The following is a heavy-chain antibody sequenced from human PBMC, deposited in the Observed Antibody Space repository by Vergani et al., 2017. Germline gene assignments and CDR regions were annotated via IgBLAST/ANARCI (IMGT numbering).Heavy chain of an antibody. J-gene: IGHJ4*02. D-gene: IGHD5-18*01. V-gene: IGHV3-74*01. CDR1: GFTFSRYW. CDR3: AKETLLRWLNSVATEHFDY. Sequence: EVQLVESGGGLVQPGGSLRLSCAASGFTFSRYWMHGVRQAPGTGRVWVARINSDGSSTSYADSVKGRFTIARDNAKNTLYLQRNSLRAEETDVYYCAKETLLRWLNSVATEHFDYWGQGTLVTVSS. CDR2: INSDGSST.